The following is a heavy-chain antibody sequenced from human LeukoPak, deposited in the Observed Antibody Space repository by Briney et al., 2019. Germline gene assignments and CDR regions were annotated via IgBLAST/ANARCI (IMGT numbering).Heavy chain of an antibody. CDR1: GFIVSTKY. CDR3: AKGLGSGSGYFDY. CDR2: IYSGGGT. D-gene: IGHD3-10*01. V-gene: IGHV3-53*01. J-gene: IGHJ4*02. Sequence: GGSLRLSCAASGFIVSTKYMTWVRQAPGKGLEWVSVIYSGGGTYYADSVKGRFTISRDNSKNTLYLQMNSLRAEDTAVYYCAKGLGSGSGYFDYWGQGTLVTVSS.